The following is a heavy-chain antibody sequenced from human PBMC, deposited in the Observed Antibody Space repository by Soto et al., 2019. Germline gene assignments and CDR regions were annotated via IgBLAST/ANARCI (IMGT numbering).Heavy chain of an antibody. CDR2: ISYSGST. V-gene: IGHV4-61*01. CDR1: GGSVSSASFY. Sequence: QVQLQESGPGLVKPSETLSLTCTVSGGSVSSASFYWNWIRQPPGKGLEWIGYISYSGSTNYNPSLRSRVTISVDTSKNQFSLRLTSATAADTAVYYCARGDAINWFDSWGQERGSPSPQ. J-gene: IGHJ5*01. D-gene: IGHD2-2*01. CDR3: ARGDAINWFDS.